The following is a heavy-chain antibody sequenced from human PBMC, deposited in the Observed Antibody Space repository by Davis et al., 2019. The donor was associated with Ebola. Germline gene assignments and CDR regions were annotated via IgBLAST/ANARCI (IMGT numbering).Heavy chain of an antibody. CDR1: GGTFSSYA. J-gene: IGHJ5*02. Sequence: AASVKVSCKASGGTFSSYAISWVRQAPGQGLEWMGRIIPILGIANYAQKFQGRVTITADKSTSTAYMELSSLRSEDTAVYYCARAITMIVVGNWFDPWGQGTLVTVSS. D-gene: IGHD3-22*01. CDR2: IIPILGIA. V-gene: IGHV1-69*04. CDR3: ARAITMIVVGNWFDP.